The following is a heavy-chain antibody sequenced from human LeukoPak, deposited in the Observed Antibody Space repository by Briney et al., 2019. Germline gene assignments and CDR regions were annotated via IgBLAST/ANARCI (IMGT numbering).Heavy chain of an antibody. CDR1: GFTVSSNY. Sequence: GGSLRLSCAVSGFTVSSNYLSWVRQAPGKGLEWVSIIYTGGSTYYAAVKGRFTISRDNSKNTLYLQMNSLRAEDTAVYYCAKEARGVIDYWGQGTLVTVSS. CDR2: IYTGGST. J-gene: IGHJ4*02. D-gene: IGHD3-10*01. CDR3: AKEARGVIDY. V-gene: IGHV3-53*01.